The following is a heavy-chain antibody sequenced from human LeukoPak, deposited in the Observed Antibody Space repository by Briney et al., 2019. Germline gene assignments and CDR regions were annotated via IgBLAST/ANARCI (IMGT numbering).Heavy chain of an antibody. CDR3: AKDGSSSWYYYYYIDV. D-gene: IGHD6-13*01. CDR1: GFTFDDYT. CDR2: ITWNSGSI. V-gene: IGHV3-9*01. J-gene: IGHJ6*03. Sequence: PGRSLRLSCAASGFTFDDYTMHWVRQAPGKGLEWVSGITWNSGSIGYADSVKGRFTISRDNAKDSLYLQMNSLRAEDTAFYYCAKDGSSSWYYYYYIDVWGKGTTVTISS.